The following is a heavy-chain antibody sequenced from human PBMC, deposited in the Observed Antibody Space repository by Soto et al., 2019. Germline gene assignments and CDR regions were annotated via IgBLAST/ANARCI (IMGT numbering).Heavy chain of an antibody. CDR1: GFTFSSYW. CDR3: ARVGHTTRIVAPGTGGDH. J-gene: IGHJ4*02. CDR2: INSDGSST. D-gene: IGHD6-13*01. V-gene: IGHV3-74*01. Sequence: PGGSLRLSCAASGFTFSSYWMYWVRQAPGKGLVWVSRINSDGSSTSYADSVKGRFTISRDNAKNSLFLQMNSLRAEDAAVYYCARVGHTTRIVAPGTGGDHWGQGTLVTVSS.